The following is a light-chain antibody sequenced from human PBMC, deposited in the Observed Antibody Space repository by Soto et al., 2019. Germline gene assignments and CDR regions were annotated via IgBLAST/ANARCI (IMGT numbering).Light chain of an antibody. CDR2: GAS. Sequence: IGLKQSPGTLSLSTGERATPSCRASQSVSSYSLAWYQKKPGQAPRLLIYGASSRAAGIPDRFSGSGSGTDFTLTISGLEPEDFAVYYCQQYGSSLTWTFGQGTKVDIK. CDR1: QSVSSYS. CDR3: QQYGSSLTWT. J-gene: IGKJ1*01. V-gene: IGKV3-20*01.